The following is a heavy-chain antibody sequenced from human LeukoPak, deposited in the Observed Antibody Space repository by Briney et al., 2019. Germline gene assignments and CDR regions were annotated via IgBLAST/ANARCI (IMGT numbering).Heavy chain of an antibody. CDR1: GYTFPAYY. D-gene: IGHD2-8*01. J-gene: IGHJ4*02. Sequence: ASVKVSCKASGYTFPAYYMHWLRQAPGQGLEWMGWINPNSGGTNFAQNFKGGVTMTRDTSISAAYMELSRLTSDDTAVYYCTRGGSQTWYYFDYWGQGTLVTVSS. CDR3: TRGGSQTWYYFDY. V-gene: IGHV1-2*02. CDR2: INPNSGGT.